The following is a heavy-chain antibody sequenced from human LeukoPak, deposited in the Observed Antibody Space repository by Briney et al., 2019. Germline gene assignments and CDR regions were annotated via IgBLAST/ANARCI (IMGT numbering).Heavy chain of an antibody. CDR3: ARVAALAAANSGVFDY. Sequence: GASVKVSCKASGYTLTGDYMHWVRQAPGQGLEWMGWINPNSGGTNYAQKFQGRVTMTRDTSISTAYMELSRLGSDDTAVYYCARVAALAAANSGVFDYWGQGTLVTVSS. V-gene: IGHV1-2*02. J-gene: IGHJ4*02. D-gene: IGHD6-13*01. CDR1: GYTLTGDY. CDR2: INPNSGGT.